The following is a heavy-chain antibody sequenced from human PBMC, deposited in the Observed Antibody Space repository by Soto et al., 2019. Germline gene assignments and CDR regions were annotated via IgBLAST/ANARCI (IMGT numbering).Heavy chain of an antibody. CDR3: AREWGYCSGGSCYSYWFDP. J-gene: IGHJ5*02. CDR2: IYYSGST. V-gene: IGHV4-31*03. D-gene: IGHD2-15*01. Sequence: QVQLQESGPGLVKPSQTLSLTCTVSGGSISSGGYYWSWIRQHPGKGLEWIGYIYYSGSTYYNPSLKSRVTISVDTSKNQFSRKLSSVTAADTAVYSCAREWGYCSGGSCYSYWFDPWGQGTLVTVSA. CDR1: GGSISSGGYY.